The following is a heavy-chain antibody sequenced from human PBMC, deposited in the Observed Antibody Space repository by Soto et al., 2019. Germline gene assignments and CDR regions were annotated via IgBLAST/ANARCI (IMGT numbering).Heavy chain of an antibody. D-gene: IGHD4-17*01. Sequence: PSETLSLTCAVSGGSITSGNSYSWSWLRQPPGKGLEWIGSISHTGSTTYTPSFKGRVNLSGDKSKSQASLRLTCVTAADMAVYYCARAVAPDFGHWFDPWGQGILVTVSS. V-gene: IGHV4-30-2*01. CDR1: GGSITSGNSYS. J-gene: IGHJ5*02. CDR2: ISHTGST. CDR3: ARAVAPDFGHWFDP.